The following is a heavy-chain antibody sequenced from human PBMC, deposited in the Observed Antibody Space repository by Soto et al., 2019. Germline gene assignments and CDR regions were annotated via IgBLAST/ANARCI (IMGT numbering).Heavy chain of an antibody. Sequence: GGSLRLSCAASGFTFSSYGMHWVRQAPGKGLEWVAVISYDGSNKYYADSVKGRFTISRDNSKNTLYLQMNSLRAEDTAVYYCAKDVIAAAGLRYYYYGMDVWGQGTTVTVSS. D-gene: IGHD6-13*01. V-gene: IGHV3-30*18. J-gene: IGHJ6*02. CDR2: ISYDGSNK. CDR3: AKDVIAAAGLRYYYYGMDV. CDR1: GFTFSSYG.